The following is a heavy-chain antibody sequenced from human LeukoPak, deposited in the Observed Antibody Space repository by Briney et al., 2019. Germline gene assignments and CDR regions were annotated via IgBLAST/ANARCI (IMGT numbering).Heavy chain of an antibody. CDR1: GYSFTSYW. Sequence: PGESLKISCKGSGYSFTSYWIGWVRQMPGKGLEWMGIIDPGDSDTRYSPSFQGQVTISADKSISTAYLQWSSLKASDTAMYYCARHISSGYGSGSYSLDVWGQGTTVTVSS. J-gene: IGHJ6*02. D-gene: IGHD3-10*01. CDR3: ARHISSGYGSGSYSLDV. V-gene: IGHV5-51*01. CDR2: IDPGDSDT.